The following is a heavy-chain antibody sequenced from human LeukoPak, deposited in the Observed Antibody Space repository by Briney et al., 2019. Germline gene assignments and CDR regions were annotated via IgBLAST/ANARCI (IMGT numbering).Heavy chain of an antibody. J-gene: IGHJ6*02. V-gene: IGHV4-59*08. D-gene: IGHD1-20*01. Sequence: PSETLSLTCTVSGGSISSYYWSWIRQPPGKGLEWIGYIYYSGSTNYNPSLKSRVTISVDTSKNQFSLKLSSMTAADTAVYYCARLRGGNWNYYYGMDVWGQGTTVTVSS. CDR2: IYYSGST. CDR3: ARLRGGNWNYYYGMDV. CDR1: GGSISSYY.